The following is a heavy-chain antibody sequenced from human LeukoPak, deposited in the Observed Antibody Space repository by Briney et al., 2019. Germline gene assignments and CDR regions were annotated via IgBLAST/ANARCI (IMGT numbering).Heavy chain of an antibody. CDR3: ARGGNVDQLLLSWFDP. V-gene: IGHV1-8*03. CDR2: MNPNSGNT. J-gene: IGHJ5*02. Sequence: ASVKVSCKASGGTFSSYAISWVRQAPGQGLEWMGWMNPNSGNTGYAQKFQGRVTITRNTSISTAYMELSSLRSEDTAVYYCARGGNVDQLLLSWFDPWGQGTLVTVSS. CDR1: GGTFSSYA. D-gene: IGHD2-2*01.